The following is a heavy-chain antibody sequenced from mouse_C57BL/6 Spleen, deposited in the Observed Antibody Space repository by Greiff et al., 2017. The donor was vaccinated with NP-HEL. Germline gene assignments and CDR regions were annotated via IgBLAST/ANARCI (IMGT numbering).Heavy chain of an antibody. V-gene: IGHV1-59*01. CDR2: IDPSDSYT. Sequence: VQLQQPGAELVRPGTSVKLSCKASGYTFTSYWMHWVKQRPGQGLEWIGVIDPSDSYTNYNQKFKGKATLTVDTSSSTAYMQLSSLTSEDSAVYYCARGTGDYFDYWGQGTTLTVSS. J-gene: IGHJ2*01. CDR1: GYTFTSYW. CDR3: ARGTGDYFDY. D-gene: IGHD4-1*01.